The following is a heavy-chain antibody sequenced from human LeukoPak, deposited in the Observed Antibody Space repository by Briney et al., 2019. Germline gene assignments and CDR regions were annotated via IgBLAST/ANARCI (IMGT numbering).Heavy chain of an antibody. D-gene: IGHD4-17*01. CDR3: ARASYYGDYAFGAFDI. Sequence: SETLSLTCTVSGGSISRSSYYWGWIRQPPGKGLEWIGYIYYSGSTNYNPSLKSRVTISVDTSKNQFSLKLSSVTAADTAVYYCARASYYGDYAFGAFDIWGQGTMVTVSS. V-gene: IGHV4-61*05. CDR1: GGSISRSSYY. CDR2: IYYSGST. J-gene: IGHJ3*02.